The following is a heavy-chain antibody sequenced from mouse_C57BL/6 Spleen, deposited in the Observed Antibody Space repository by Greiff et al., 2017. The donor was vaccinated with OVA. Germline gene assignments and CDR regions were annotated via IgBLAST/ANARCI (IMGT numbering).Heavy chain of an antibody. V-gene: IGHV14-3*01. J-gene: IGHJ3*01. CDR3: ASWYYDYGWFAY. Sequence: VQLQQSVAELVRPGASVKLSCTASGFNIKNTYMHWVKQRPEQGLEWIGRIDPANGNTKYDPKFKGKATVTADTSSNTAYLQLSSLTSEDTAIYYCASWYYDYGWFAYWGQGTLVTVSA. CDR2: IDPANGNT. D-gene: IGHD2-4*01. CDR1: GFNIKNTY.